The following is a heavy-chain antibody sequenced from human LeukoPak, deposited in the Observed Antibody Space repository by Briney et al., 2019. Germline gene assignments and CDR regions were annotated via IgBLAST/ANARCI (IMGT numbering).Heavy chain of an antibody. J-gene: IGHJ4*02. D-gene: IGHD3-22*01. CDR1: GFTVSGSY. Sequence: HSGGSLRLSCAASGFTVSGSYMSWVRQAPGKGLEWVSVIYSGGSTYYADSVKGRFTISRDNSKNTLYLQMNSLRAEDTAVYYCARGRVVTAFDYWGQGTRVTVSS. CDR3: ARGRVVTAFDY. CDR2: IYSGGST. V-gene: IGHV3-53*01.